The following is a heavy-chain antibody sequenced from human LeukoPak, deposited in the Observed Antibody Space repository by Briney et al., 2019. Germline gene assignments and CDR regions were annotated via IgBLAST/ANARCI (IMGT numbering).Heavy chain of an antibody. D-gene: IGHD2-8*01. Sequence: GGSLRLSCAASGFTVSSNYMSWVRQAPGEGLEWVSVIYSDDTTQYADAARGRFTISRDNSKNTVYLQMNSLRADDTAVYYCAGTGYCTTNMCFGWVAFDYWGQGTLVTVSS. CDR2: IYSDDTT. CDR3: AGTGYCTTNMCFGWVAFDY. V-gene: IGHV3-53*01. J-gene: IGHJ4*02. CDR1: GFTVSSNY.